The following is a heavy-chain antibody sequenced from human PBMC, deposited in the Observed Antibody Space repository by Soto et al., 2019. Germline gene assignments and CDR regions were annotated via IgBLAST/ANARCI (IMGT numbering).Heavy chain of an antibody. V-gene: IGHV3-53*01. CDR3: ARGHPPPVWSASWGMHX. Sequence: GGSLRLSCAASGFTVSSSYMSWVRQAPGKGLEWVSFIYSGGSTYYADSVKGRFTISRDNSKKTLYLQMNGLRAEDTAVYYCARGHPPPVWSASWGMHXWGQGTTVTVS. CDR2: IYSGGST. CDR1: GFTVSSSY. D-gene: IGHD3-3*01. J-gene: IGHJ6*02.